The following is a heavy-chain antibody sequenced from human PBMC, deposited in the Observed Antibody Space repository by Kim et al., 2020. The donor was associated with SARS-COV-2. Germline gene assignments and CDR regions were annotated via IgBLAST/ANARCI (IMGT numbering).Heavy chain of an antibody. J-gene: IGHJ6*01. CDR1: GLSVSSNY. Sequence: GGSLRLSCETSGLSVSSNYMSWVRQAPGKGLEWVSVIYSGGNTYYADSVKGRFTFSRDTSNNTLSLQMNRLRAGDTAIYYCVRARQRNAGYPYFYPCLDV. V-gene: IGHV3-53*01. CDR2: IYSGGNT. D-gene: IGHD2-2*03. CDR3: VRARQRNAGYPYFYPCLDV.